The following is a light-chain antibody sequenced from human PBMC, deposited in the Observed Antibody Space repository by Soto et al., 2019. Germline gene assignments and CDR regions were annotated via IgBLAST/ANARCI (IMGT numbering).Light chain of an antibody. CDR2: GAS. CDR1: ETVATN. Sequence: EIVLTQSPATLSLSPGERATLSCRASETVATNLACYQQKPGQAPRLLIYGASNRATGIPDRFSGSGSGTDFTLTISRLEPEDFAVYYCQQYGSSGTFGQGTKV. J-gene: IGKJ1*01. CDR3: QQYGSSGT. V-gene: IGKV3-20*01.